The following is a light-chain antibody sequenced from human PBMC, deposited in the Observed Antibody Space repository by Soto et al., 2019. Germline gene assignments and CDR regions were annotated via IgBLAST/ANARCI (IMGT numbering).Light chain of an antibody. CDR3: QQYDSYSPLT. J-gene: IGKJ4*01. CDR1: QSISTW. V-gene: IGKV1-5*03. CDR2: KAS. Sequence: DIQMTQSPSTLSASVGDRVTPTCRSSQSISTWLAWYQQKPGKAPKLLIYKASGLESGVPTRFSGSGSGTALAITISSLQPDDLATFYCQQYDSYSPLTFGGGTRWIS.